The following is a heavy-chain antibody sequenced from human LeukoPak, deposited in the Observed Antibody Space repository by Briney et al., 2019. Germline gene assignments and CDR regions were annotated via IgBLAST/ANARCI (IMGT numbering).Heavy chain of an antibody. V-gene: IGHV3-7*01. CDR1: GFSFRNYW. CDR2: TKPDGSAE. D-gene: IGHD2-15*01. CDR3: ARDGGLHTNFDY. Sequence: GGSLRLSCAASGFSFRNYWMGWVRQAPGKGLEWVANTKPDGSAEYYADFVRGRLTASRDNANNLLYLQMNRLRAEDTAVYYCARDGGLHTNFDYWGQGTLLTVSS. J-gene: IGHJ4*02.